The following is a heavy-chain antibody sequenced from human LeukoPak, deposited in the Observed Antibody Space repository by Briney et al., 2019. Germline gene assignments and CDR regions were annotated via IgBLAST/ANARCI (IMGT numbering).Heavy chain of an antibody. J-gene: IGHJ6*03. Sequence: SETLSLTCTVSGGSISSYYWSWIRQPPGKGLEWIGYTYYSGSTNYNPSLKSRVTISVDTSKNQFSLKLSSVIAADTAVYYCARTTEGYCSSASCFGFSYSYYMGVWGKGTTVTISS. D-gene: IGHD2-2*01. CDR2: TYYSGST. CDR3: ARTTEGYCSSASCFGFSYSYYMGV. CDR1: GGSISSYY. V-gene: IGHV4-59*01.